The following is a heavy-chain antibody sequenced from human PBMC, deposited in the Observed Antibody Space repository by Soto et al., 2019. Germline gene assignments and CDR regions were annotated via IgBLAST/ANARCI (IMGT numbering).Heavy chain of an antibody. J-gene: IGHJ3*02. CDR1: GYTFTSYA. CDR3: ASHPRGGDPEVAFDI. V-gene: IGHV1-3*01. CDR2: INAGNGNT. D-gene: IGHD2-21*02. Sequence: ASVKVSCKASGYTFTSYAMHWVRQAPGQRLEWMGWINAGNGNTKYSQKFQGRVTITRDTSASTAYMELSSLRSEDTAVYYCASHPRGGDPEVAFDIWGQGTMVTVSS.